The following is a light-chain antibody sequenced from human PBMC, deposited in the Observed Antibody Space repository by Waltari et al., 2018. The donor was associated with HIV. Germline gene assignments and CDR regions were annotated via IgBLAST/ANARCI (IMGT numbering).Light chain of an antibody. Sequence: QSVLTQPPSASEPPGQRVTISCSGSSSNIGRTYVYWYRHLPGTAPKLLIYRNNQRPSGVPDRFSGSKSGTSASLAISGLRSEDEADYYCAAWGDSLTSYVFGTGTKVTVL. CDR3: AAWGDSLTSYV. J-gene: IGLJ1*01. V-gene: IGLV1-47*01. CDR2: RNN. CDR1: SSNIGRTY.